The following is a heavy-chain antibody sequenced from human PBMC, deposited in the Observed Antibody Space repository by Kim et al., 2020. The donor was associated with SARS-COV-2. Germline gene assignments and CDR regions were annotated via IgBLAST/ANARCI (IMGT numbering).Heavy chain of an antibody. CDR3: AKVGTGSYYDFFDY. D-gene: IGHD1-26*01. Sequence: DAVKGRLTISRDNSKNTLYLQMNSLRAEDTAVYYCAKVGTGSYYDFFDYWGQGTLVTVSS. J-gene: IGHJ4*02. V-gene: IGHV3-23*01.